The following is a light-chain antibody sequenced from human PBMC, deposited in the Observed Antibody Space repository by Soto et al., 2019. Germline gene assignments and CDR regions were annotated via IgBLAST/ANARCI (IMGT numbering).Light chain of an antibody. J-gene: IGLJ2*01. CDR2: EGS. CDR3: CSYAGSSFVV. CDR1: SSDVGSYNL. V-gene: IGLV2-23*01. Sequence: QSALTQPASVSGSPGQSITLSCTGTSSDVGSYNLVSWYQQHPGKAPKLMIYEGSKRPSGVSNRFSGSKSGNTASLTISGLQAEDEADYYCCSYAGSSFVVFGGGTKLTVL.